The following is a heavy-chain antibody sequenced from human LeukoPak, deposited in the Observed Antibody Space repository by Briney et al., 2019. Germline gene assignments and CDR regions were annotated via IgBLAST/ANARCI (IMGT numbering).Heavy chain of an antibody. CDR2: INHSGST. V-gene: IGHV4-34*01. D-gene: IGHD5-12*01. CDR1: GGSFSGYY. Sequence: SETLSLTCAVYGGSFSGYYWSWIRQPPGKGLEWIGEINHSGSTNYNPSLKSRVTISVDTSKNQFSLKLSSVTAADTAVYYCASIREVDIVATTQSDHWGQGTLVTVSS. J-gene: IGHJ4*02. CDR3: ASIREVDIVATTQSDH.